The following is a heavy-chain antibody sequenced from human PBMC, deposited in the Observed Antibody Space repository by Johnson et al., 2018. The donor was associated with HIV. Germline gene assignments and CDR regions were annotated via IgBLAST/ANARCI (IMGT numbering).Heavy chain of an antibody. V-gene: IGHV3-30*14. CDR2: ISYDGSNT. D-gene: IGHD5-24*01. CDR3: TRSKLQFLAPDAFDL. J-gene: IGHJ3*01. Sequence: QVQLVESGGGVVLPGRSLRLSCAASGFTFSPYSMHWVRQAPGKGLEWVAVISYDGSNTYYTDSVKGRFTISRDSSRNTLYLQIDTLKVEDTALYYCTRSKLQFLAPDAFDLWGQGTMVTVSS. CDR1: GFTFSPYS.